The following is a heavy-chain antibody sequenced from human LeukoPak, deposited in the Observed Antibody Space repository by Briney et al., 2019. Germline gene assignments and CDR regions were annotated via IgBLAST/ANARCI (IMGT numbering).Heavy chain of an antibody. J-gene: IGHJ6*03. CDR1: GFTFSSYP. CDR2: IGGRDGRT. Sequence: PGGSLRLSCAASGFTFSSYPMSWVRQTPGKGLEGVSGIGGRDGRTYYADSVKGRFTISRDNSKNRLYLQMNSLRADDTAVYYCAREAAGGFWSGYRDYYYYYYMDVWGKGTTVTVSS. D-gene: IGHD3-3*01. CDR3: AREAAGGFWSGYRDYYYYYYMDV. V-gene: IGHV3-23*01.